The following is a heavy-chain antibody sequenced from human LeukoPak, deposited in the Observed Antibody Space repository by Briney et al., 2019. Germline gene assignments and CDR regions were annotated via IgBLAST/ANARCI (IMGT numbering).Heavy chain of an antibody. V-gene: IGHV1-2*02. D-gene: IGHD5-18*01. J-gene: IGHJ6*03. CDR1: GYTFTGYY. CDR2: INPNSGGT. Sequence: ASVKVSCKASGYTFTGYYMHWVRQAPGQGLEWMGWINPNSGGTNYAQKFQGRVTMTRDTSISTAYMELSRLRSDDTAVYYCATAMAPVGDSTSTMGYYYYYYMDVWGKGTTVTVSS. CDR3: ATAMAPVGDSTSTMGYYYYYYMDV.